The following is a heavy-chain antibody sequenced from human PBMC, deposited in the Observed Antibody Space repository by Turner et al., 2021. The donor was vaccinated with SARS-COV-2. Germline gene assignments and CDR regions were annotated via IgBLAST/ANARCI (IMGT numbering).Heavy chain of an antibody. J-gene: IGHJ5*02. CDR2: IYYRGST. V-gene: IGHV4-59*01. Sequence: QVLLQASGPGLVKPSETLSLTCTVSGASISSNYWAWIRQPPGKRLEWIGYIYYRGSTNYNPSLKSRVTISVDTSKNKFSRKLTSVTAADTAVYFCARELPNNWFDPWGQGTLVTVSS. CDR3: ARELPNNWFDP. CDR1: GASISSNY.